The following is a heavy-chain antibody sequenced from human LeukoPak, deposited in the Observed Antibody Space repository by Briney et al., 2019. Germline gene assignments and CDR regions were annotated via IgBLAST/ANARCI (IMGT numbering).Heavy chain of an antibody. J-gene: IGHJ4*02. CDR3: ARGALLWFGESTNYFDY. Sequence: SETLSLTCAVYGGSFSGYYWSWIRKPPGQGLEWIGEINHSGSTNYNPSLKSRVTISVDTSKNQFSLKLSSVTAADTAVYYCARGALLWFGESTNYFDYWGQGTLVTVSS. V-gene: IGHV4-34*01. CDR1: GGSFSGYY. CDR2: INHSGST. D-gene: IGHD3-10*01.